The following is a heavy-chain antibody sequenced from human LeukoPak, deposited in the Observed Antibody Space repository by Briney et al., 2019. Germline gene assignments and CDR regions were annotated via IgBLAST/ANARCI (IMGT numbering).Heavy chain of an antibody. CDR2: IYPDDSDT. V-gene: IGHV5-51*01. Sequence: GESLKISCKGSGYTFSSYWIGWVRQMPGKGLEWMGIIYPDDSDTRYSPSFQGQVTISADKSVSTAYLQWSSLKASDTAMYYCARLAYCSNDVCYSNYYYSMDVWGKGTTVTVSS. CDR3: ARLAYCSNDVCYSNYYYSMDV. J-gene: IGHJ6*03. D-gene: IGHD2-8*01. CDR1: GYTFSSYW.